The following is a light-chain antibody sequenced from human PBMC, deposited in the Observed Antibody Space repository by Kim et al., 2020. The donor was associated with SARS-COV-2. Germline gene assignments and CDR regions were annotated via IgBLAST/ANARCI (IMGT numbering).Light chain of an antibody. CDR2: GAS. CDR1: QSVRRNY. CDR3: QQYSSSPAT. V-gene: IGKV3-20*01. Sequence: SPGDRATLSCRASQSVRRNYFAWYQQKPGQAPRLLIYGASSRATGIPDRFSGSGSGTDFTLTITRLEPEDFAVYYCQQYSSSPATFGQGTKVDIK. J-gene: IGKJ1*01.